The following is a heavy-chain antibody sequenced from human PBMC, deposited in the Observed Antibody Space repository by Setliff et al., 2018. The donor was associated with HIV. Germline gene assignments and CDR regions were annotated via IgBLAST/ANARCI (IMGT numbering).Heavy chain of an antibody. V-gene: IGHV3-11*04. J-gene: IGHJ6*03. CDR3: ARARLRNYYYYMDV. CDR1: GFSFRDYY. Sequence: GGSLRLSCAASGFSFRDYYMTWVRQAPGRGLEWVSYITSTGTTTLYADSLRGRFTASRDNAESTLYLQMNNLRAEDTAVYYCARARLRNYYYYMDVWAKGTTVTVSS. CDR2: ITSTGTTT. D-gene: IGHD5-12*01.